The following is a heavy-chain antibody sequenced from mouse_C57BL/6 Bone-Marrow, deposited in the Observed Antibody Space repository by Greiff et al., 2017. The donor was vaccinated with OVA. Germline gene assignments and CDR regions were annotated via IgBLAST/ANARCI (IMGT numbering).Heavy chain of an antibody. CDR3: TTRDGYYGVDY. CDR2: IDPENGDT. J-gene: IGHJ4*01. V-gene: IGHV14-4*01. Sequence: EVKVVESGAELVRPGASVKLSCTASGFNIKDDYMHWVKQRPEQGLEWIGWIDPENGDTEYASKFQGKATITADTSSNTAYLQLSSLTSEDTAVYYCTTRDGYYGVDYWGQGTSVTVSS. CDR1: GFNIKDDY. D-gene: IGHD2-3*01.